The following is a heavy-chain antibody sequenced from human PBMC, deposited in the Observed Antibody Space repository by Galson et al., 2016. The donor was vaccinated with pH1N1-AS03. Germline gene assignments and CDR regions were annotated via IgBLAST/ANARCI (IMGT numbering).Heavy chain of an antibody. CDR1: GGSIASGGNF. CDR3: ARAALSSGGSSGWFDP. V-gene: IGHV4-39*07. Sequence: ETLSLTCTVSGGSIASGGNFWGWIRQPPGMGLEWIGSIYYTGSTYYKPSLRSRVSISVDTSRSQFSLRLTSVTAADTAVYYCARAALSSGGSSGWFDPWGQGTLVTVSS. CDR2: IYYTGST. D-gene: IGHD3-10*01. J-gene: IGHJ5*02.